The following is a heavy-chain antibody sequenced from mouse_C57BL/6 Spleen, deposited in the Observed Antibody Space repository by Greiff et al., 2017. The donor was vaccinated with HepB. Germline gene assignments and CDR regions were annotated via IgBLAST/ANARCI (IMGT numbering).Heavy chain of an antibody. Sequence: EVKVVESEGGLVQPGSSMKLSCTASGFTFSDYYMAWVRQVPEKGLEWVANINYDGSSTYYLDSLKSRFIISRDNAKNILYLQMSSLKSEDTATYYCARENYYGSSSGFAYWGQGTLVTVSA. CDR1: GFTFSDYY. J-gene: IGHJ3*01. CDR3: ARENYYGSSSGFAY. D-gene: IGHD1-1*01. V-gene: IGHV5-16*01. CDR2: INYDGSST.